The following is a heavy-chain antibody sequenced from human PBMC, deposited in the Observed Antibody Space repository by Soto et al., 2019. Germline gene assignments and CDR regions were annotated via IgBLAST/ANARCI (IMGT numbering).Heavy chain of an antibody. CDR3: SKGLYSSSWYWPAKH. V-gene: IGHV3-9*01. D-gene: IGHD6-13*01. Sequence: EVQLVESGGGLVQPGRSLRLSCAASGFTFDDYAMHWVRQAPGKGLEWVSGISWNSGSIGYADSVKGRFTISRDNAKNSLYLQMNSLRAEDTALYYCSKGLYSSSWYWPAKHWGQGTLVTVSS. CDR2: ISWNSGSI. CDR1: GFTFDDYA. J-gene: IGHJ1*01.